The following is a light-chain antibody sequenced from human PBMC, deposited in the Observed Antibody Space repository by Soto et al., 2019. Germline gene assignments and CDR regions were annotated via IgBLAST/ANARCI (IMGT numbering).Light chain of an antibody. J-gene: IGKJ5*01. V-gene: IGKV1-39*01. CDR3: QQTYSIPIT. Sequence: DIQMTQSPSSLSASVGDRVTITCRASQTISTYLNWYQQRPGKAPNLLIYASSSLQSGVPPRFSGGGSGTDVTLTISSLQPEDFATYYCQQTYSIPITFGQGTRLEIK. CDR1: QTISTY. CDR2: ASS.